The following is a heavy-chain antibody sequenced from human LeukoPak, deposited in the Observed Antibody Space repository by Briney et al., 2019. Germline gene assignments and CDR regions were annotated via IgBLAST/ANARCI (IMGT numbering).Heavy chain of an antibody. D-gene: IGHD2-21*02. CDR3: AREQGGVTYFDY. V-gene: IGHV4-4*02. Sequence: SETLSLTCAVSGGSISSSNWWSWVRQPPGKGLEWIGEIYHSGSTNYNPSLKSRVTISVDKSKNQFSLKLSYVTAADTAVYYCAREQGGVTYFDYWGQGTLVTVSS. CDR2: IYHSGST. J-gene: IGHJ4*02. CDR1: GGSISSSNW.